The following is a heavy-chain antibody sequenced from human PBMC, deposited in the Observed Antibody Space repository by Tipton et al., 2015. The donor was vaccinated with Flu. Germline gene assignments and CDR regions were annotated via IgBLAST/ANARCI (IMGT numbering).Heavy chain of an antibody. V-gene: IGHV3-23*01. CDR2: ISGSGGST. CDR1: GFTFSSYA. Sequence: SLRLSCAASGFTFSSYALSWVCQAPGKGLEWVSAISGSGGSTYYADSVKGRFTISRDNSKNTLYLQMNSLRAEDTAVYYCATPARIYDSSGYWDYFDYWGQGTLVTVSS. D-gene: IGHD3-22*01. CDR3: ATPARIYDSSGYWDYFDY. J-gene: IGHJ4*02.